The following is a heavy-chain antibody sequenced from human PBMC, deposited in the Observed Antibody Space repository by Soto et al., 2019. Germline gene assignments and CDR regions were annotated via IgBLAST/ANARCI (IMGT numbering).Heavy chain of an antibody. Sequence: GGSLRLSCAASGFTFSSYAMSWVRQAPGKGLEWVSAISGSGGSTYYADSVKGRFTIARDNSKNTLYLQMNSLRAEDTAVYYCARDSSGWPSPFDYWGQGTLVTVSS. J-gene: IGHJ4*02. V-gene: IGHV3-23*01. CDR2: ISGSGGST. D-gene: IGHD6-19*01. CDR1: GFTFSSYA. CDR3: ARDSSGWPSPFDY.